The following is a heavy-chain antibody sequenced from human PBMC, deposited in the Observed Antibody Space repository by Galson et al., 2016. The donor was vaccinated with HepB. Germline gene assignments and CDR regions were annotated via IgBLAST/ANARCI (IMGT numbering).Heavy chain of an antibody. CDR2: IYWEDTK. V-gene: IGHV2-5*02. CDR3: AHHSFTSTARGGRRPGFDF. D-gene: IGHD3-16*01. CDR1: GFSLNSTGVA. Sequence: PALVKPTQTLTLTCSLSGFSLNSTGVAVGWLRQPPGETLEWLALIYWEDTKRYSPFLQSRLSITKDTSKNQVVLTMTNMDPADTATYYCAHHSFTSTARGGRRPGFDFWGQGSLVTVSS. J-gene: IGHJ4*02.